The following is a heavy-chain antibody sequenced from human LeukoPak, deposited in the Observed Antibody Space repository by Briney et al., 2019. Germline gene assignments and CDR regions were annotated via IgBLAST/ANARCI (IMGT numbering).Heavy chain of an antibody. D-gene: IGHD1-14*01. Sequence: PGGSLRLSCAASEFTMSSNYMSWVRQAPGKGLEWVSLLYSGGRTFYADSVKGRFTISRDNSKNTLFLQMNSLRAEDTAVYYCAAYISNWYRKFDFWGQGTLVTVSS. CDR1: EFTMSSNY. CDR2: LYSGGRT. V-gene: IGHV3-53*01. CDR3: AAYISNWYRKFDF. J-gene: IGHJ4*02.